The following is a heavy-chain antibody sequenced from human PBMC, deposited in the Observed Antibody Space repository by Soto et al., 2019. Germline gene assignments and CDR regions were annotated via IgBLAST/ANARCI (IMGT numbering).Heavy chain of an antibody. D-gene: IGHD3-10*01. V-gene: IGHV4-34*01. CDR2: INHSGSS. CDR3: ARGEITLLGGMDV. Sequence: SETLSLTCTVSGVSFRGYYWGWVRQPPGKGLEWIGEINHSGSSNYHPSLKSRVTISVATSKNQFSLTVNSVTPADTAVYYCARGEITLLGGMDVWGQGTTVTVSS. J-gene: IGHJ6*02. CDR1: GVSFRGYY.